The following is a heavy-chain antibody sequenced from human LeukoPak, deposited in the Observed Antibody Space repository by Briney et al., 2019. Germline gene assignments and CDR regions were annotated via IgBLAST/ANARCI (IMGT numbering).Heavy chain of an antibody. CDR2: IRDSGEA. Sequence: PGGSLRLSCAVSGFRVSDYYMCWVRQAPGKGLEWVGLIRDSGEAFYADFARGRFAISRGESENTLYLQMNSLRVEDTAVYFCARDRAANQDWVEFDPWGQGTPVIVSS. CDR3: ARDRAANQDWVEFDP. CDR1: GFRVSDYY. D-gene: IGHD3/OR15-3a*01. V-gene: IGHV3-66*03. J-gene: IGHJ5*02.